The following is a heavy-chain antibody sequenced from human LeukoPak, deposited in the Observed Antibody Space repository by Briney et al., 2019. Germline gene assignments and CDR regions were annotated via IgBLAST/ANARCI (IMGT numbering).Heavy chain of an antibody. CDR3: ARQSYCSGGSCYSAFDI. Sequence: GESSQISCKGSGYSFTTYWIGCVRQMPGKGLEWMGIIYPGESDTRYSPSFQGQVTISADKSISTAYLQWSSLKASDTAMYYCARQSYCSGGSCYSAFDIWGQGTMVTVSS. J-gene: IGHJ3*02. D-gene: IGHD2-15*01. CDR2: IYPGESDT. V-gene: IGHV5-51*01. CDR1: GYSFTTYW.